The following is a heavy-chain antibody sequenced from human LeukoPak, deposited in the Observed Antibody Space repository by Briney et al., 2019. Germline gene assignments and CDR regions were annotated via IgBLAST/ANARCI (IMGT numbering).Heavy chain of an antibody. CDR2: ISSSGNTI. Sequence: GGSLRLSCAASGFTFSSYEMNWVRQAPGKGLEWVSYISSSGNTIYYADSVRGRFTISRDNAKNSLYLQMNSLRAEDTAVYYCARWGKVRGVNYWGQGTLVTVSS. J-gene: IGHJ4*02. CDR1: GFTFSSYE. CDR3: ARWGKVRGVNY. V-gene: IGHV3-48*03. D-gene: IGHD3-10*01.